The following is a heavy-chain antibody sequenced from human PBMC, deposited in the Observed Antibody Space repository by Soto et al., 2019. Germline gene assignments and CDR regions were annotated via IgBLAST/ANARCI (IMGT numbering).Heavy chain of an antibody. V-gene: IGHV1-2*02. CDR1: GYSFIGYY. D-gene: IGHD3-22*01. CDR2: MTPNSGGT. Sequence: QVQLVQSGAEVKKPGASVKVSCKASGYSFIGYYIHWVRQAPGQGLEWMGWMTPNSGGTDYAQKFQGRVIMTRDTSISTAYMELNSLSSDDTAVYYCARASMIVEKYDFWGQGTQVTVSS. J-gene: IGHJ4*02. CDR3: ARASMIVEKYDF.